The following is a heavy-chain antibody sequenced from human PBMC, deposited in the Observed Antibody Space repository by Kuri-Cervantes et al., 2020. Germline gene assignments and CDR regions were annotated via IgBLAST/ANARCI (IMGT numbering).Heavy chain of an antibody. V-gene: IGHV4-59*12. CDR1: GGSISSYY. CDR2: IYYSGST. CDR3: ARAVGSGSYIRLDY. Sequence: GSLRLSCTVSGGSISSYYWSWIRQPPGKGLEWIGSIYYSGSTYYNPSLKSRVTISVDTSRNQFSLKLSSVTAADTAVYYCARAVGSGSYIRLDYWGQGTLVTVSS. D-gene: IGHD3-10*01. J-gene: IGHJ4*02.